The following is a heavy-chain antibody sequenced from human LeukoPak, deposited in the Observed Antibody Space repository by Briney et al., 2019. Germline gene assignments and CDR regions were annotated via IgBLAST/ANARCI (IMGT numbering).Heavy chain of an antibody. CDR1: GYSFTSYW. J-gene: IGHJ4*02. CDR2: IYPGDSDT. V-gene: IGHV5-51*01. D-gene: IGHD3-9*01. Sequence: GESLKISCKGSGYSFTSYWIGWVRQMPGKGLEWMGIIYPGDSDTRYSPSFQGQVTISADKSISTAYLQWSSLKASDTAMYYCARWTREGDILTGYYVFDYWGQGTLVTVSS. CDR3: ARWTREGDILTGYYVFDY.